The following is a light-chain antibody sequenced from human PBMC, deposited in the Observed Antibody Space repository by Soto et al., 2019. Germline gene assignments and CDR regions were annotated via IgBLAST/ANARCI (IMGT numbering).Light chain of an antibody. CDR2: EDT. V-gene: IGLV6-57*04. CDR1: SGSIASNY. Sequence: NFMLTQPHSVSESPGKTVTISCTRSSGSIASNYVQWYQQRPGSAPTTVIYEDTQRPSGVPDRFSGSIDSSSNSASLTISGVKTEDEADYYCQSYDSSNHVVFGGGTKLTVL. CDR3: QSYDSSNHVV. J-gene: IGLJ2*01.